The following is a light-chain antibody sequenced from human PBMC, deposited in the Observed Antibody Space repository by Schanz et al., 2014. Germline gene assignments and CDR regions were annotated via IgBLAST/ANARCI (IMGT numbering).Light chain of an antibody. CDR2: DAS. CDR3: QQYNSYSRRT. V-gene: IGKV1-5*01. Sequence: DIQMTQSPSTLSASVGDRVTITCRARQSITHLLAWYQQKPGRAPKLLIYDASTLERGVPSRFSGSGSGTEFTLTITSLQPDDSATYYCQQYNSYSRRTFGQGTKVEIK. J-gene: IGKJ1*01. CDR1: QSITHL.